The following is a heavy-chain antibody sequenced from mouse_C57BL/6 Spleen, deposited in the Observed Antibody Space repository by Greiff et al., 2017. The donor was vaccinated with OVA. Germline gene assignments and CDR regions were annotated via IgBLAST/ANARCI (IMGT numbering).Heavy chain of an antibody. D-gene: IGHD3-2*02. J-gene: IGHJ3*01. V-gene: IGHV14-1*01. CDR1: GFNIKDYY. Sequence: VQLQQSGAELVRPGASVKLSCTASGFNIKDYYMHWVKQRPEQGLEWIGRIDPEDGDTEYAPKFQGKATMTADTSSNTAYLQLSSLTSEDTAVYYCTTPGSSGYPSFAYWGQGTLVTVSA. CDR2: IDPEDGDT. CDR3: TTPGSSGYPSFAY.